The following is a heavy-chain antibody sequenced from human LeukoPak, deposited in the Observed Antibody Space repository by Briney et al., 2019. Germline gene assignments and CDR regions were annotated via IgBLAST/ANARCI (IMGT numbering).Heavy chain of an antibody. V-gene: IGHV1-46*01. CDR1: GYTFTGYY. Sequence: GASVKVSCKASGYTFTGYYMHWVRQAPGQGLEWMGIINPSGGSTSYAQKFQGRVTMTRDTSTSTVYMELSSLRSEDTAVYYCARGRRYGDGSGSYLSRHDYMDVWGKGTTVTISS. J-gene: IGHJ6*03. CDR3: ARGRRYGDGSGSYLSRHDYMDV. D-gene: IGHD3-10*01. CDR2: INPSGGST.